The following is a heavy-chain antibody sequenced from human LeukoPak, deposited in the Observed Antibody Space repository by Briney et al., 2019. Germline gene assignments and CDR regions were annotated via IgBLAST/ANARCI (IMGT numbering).Heavy chain of an antibody. CDR3: ARDLQIYCSSTSCPPDY. CDR2: ISAYNGNT. CDR1: GYTFTSYG. V-gene: IGHV1-18*01. Sequence: ASVKVSCKASGYTFTSYGISWVRQAPGQGLEWMGWISAYNGNTNYAQKLQGRVTMTTDTSTSTAYMELRSLRSDDTAVYYCARDLQIYCSSTSCPPDYWGQGTLVTVSS. J-gene: IGHJ4*02. D-gene: IGHD2-2*01.